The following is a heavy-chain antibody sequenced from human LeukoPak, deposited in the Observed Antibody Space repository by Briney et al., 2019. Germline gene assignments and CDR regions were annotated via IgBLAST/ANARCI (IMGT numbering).Heavy chain of an antibody. CDR3: ARGYEVRGVIITNWFDP. CDR2: IYHSGST. CDR1: GGSISSGGYS. Sequence: SETLSLTCAVSGGSISSGGYSWSWIRQPPGKGLEWIGYIYHSGSTYYNPSLKSRVTISVDRSKNQFSLKLSSVTAADTAVYYCARGYEVRGVIITNWFDPWGQGTLVTVSS. J-gene: IGHJ5*02. V-gene: IGHV4-30-2*01. D-gene: IGHD3-10*01.